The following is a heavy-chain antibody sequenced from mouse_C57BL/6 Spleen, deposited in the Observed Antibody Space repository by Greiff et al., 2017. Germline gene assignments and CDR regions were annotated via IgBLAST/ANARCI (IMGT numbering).Heavy chain of an antibody. V-gene: IGHV5-9*01. D-gene: IGHD1-1*01. Sequence: EVQRVESGGGLVKPGGSLKLSCAASGFTFSSYTMSWVRQTPEKRLEWVATISGGGGNTYYPDSVKGRFTISRDNAKNTLYLQMSSLRSEDTALYYCAITTVVQAMDYWGQGTSVTVSS. CDR1: GFTFSSYT. J-gene: IGHJ4*01. CDR2: ISGGGGNT. CDR3: AITTVVQAMDY.